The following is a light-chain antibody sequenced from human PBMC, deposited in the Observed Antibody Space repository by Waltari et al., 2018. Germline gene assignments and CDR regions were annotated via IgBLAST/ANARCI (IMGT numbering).Light chain of an antibody. CDR1: QNLLYTSNNKNF. CDR2: WAS. J-gene: IGKJ4*01. CDR3: QQYYSPPLT. V-gene: IGKV4-1*01. Sequence: DIVMTQSPDSLAVSLGERATINCKSSQNLLYTSNNKNFLAWYQQRPGHPLKLLIYWASTRESRVPDRFRGNGSGTDFTLTITALQAEDVAVYDCQQYYSPPLTFGGGTKVEIK.